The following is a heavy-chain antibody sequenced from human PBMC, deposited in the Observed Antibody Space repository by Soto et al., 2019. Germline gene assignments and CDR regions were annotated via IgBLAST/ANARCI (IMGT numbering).Heavy chain of an antibody. Sequence: QVQLVQSGAEVKKPGASVRISCKASGYAFAAYAIQWVRQAPGQGLEWMGWINAANGNTKIAQNFQGTVSFTRDISAKTAFMDLTSLTSEDTAVYYCARGGSALNRGVMYYFDNWGQGTPVTLSS. D-gene: IGHD3-10*01. CDR3: ARGGSALNRGVMYYFDN. V-gene: IGHV1-3*01. CDR1: GYAFAAYA. CDR2: INAANGNT. J-gene: IGHJ4*02.